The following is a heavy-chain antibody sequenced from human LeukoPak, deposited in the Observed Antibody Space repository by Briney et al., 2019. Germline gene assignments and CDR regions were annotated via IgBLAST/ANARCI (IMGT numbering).Heavy chain of an antibody. V-gene: IGHV3-23*01. D-gene: IGHD3-10*01. Sequence: GGSLRLSCASSGFTYSNFGMSWVRQAPGKGLEWVSSISSGGSGTYFADSVKGRFRISRDNSKSTLFLQMNSLRVEDTAIYYCATLSSGGSGSYHHYWGQGTLVTVSS. CDR2: ISSGGSGT. CDR1: GFTYSNFG. CDR3: ATLSSGGSGSYHHY. J-gene: IGHJ4*02.